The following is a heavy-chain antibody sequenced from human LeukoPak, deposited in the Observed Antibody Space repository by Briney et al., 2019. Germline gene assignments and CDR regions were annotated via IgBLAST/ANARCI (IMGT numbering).Heavy chain of an antibody. CDR1: GYTFTGYY. CDR3: ARDASYYYDSSGYPFHYYMDV. CDR2: INPNSGGT. D-gene: IGHD3-22*01. J-gene: IGHJ6*03. V-gene: IGHV1-2*06. Sequence: ASVKVSCKASGYTFTGYYMHWVRQAPGQGLEWMGRINPNSGGTNYAQKFQGRVTMTRDTSISTAYMELSRLRSDDTAVYNCARDASYYYDSSGYPFHYYMDVWGKGTTVTVSS.